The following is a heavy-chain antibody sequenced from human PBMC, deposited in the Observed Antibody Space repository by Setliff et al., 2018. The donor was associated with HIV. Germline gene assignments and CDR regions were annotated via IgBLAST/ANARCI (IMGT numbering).Heavy chain of an antibody. CDR2: IHTTGST. V-gene: IGHV4-61*09. CDR3: ARRTFGSGRLDP. D-gene: IGHD3-16*01. CDR1: GDSISSGSYY. Sequence: PSETLSLTCSVSGDSISSGSYYWSWIRLPAGKGLEWIGQIHTTGSTNYNPSLESRLTISIDTSKNQFSLKLNSVTATDTAVYYCARRTFGSGRLDPWGPGTLVTVSS. J-gene: IGHJ5*02.